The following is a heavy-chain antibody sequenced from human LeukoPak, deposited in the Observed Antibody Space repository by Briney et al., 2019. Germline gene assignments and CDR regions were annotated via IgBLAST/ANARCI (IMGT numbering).Heavy chain of an antibody. CDR3: AKDEMATIPLSDY. V-gene: IGHV3-23*01. D-gene: IGHD5-24*01. J-gene: IGHJ4*02. CDR2: ISGSGGST. Sequence: PGGSLRLSCAASGFTFSSYSMNWVRQAPGKGLEWVSAISGSGGSTYYADSVKGRFTISRDNSKNTLYLQMNSLRAEDTAVYYCAKDEMATIPLSDYWGQGTLVTVSS. CDR1: GFTFSSYS.